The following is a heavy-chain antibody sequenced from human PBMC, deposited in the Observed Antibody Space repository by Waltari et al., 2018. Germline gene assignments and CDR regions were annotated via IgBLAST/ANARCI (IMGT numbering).Heavy chain of an antibody. CDR1: GYTFTGYY. CDR2: INPNSGGT. V-gene: IGHV1-2*02. J-gene: IGHJ5*02. Sequence: QVQLVQSGAEVKKPGASVKVSCKASGYTFTGYYMHWVRQAPGQGLEWMGGINPNSGGTNYAQKVQGRVTMTRDTSISTAYMELSRLRSDDTAVYYCARGSPSWELLLRFDPWGQGTLVTVSS. CDR3: ARGSPSWELLLRFDP. D-gene: IGHD1-26*01.